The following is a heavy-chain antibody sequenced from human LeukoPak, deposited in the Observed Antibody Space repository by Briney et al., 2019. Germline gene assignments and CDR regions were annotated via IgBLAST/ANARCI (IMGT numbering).Heavy chain of an antibody. Sequence: SETLSLTCTVSGGSISSSSYYWGWIRQPPGKGLEWIGSIYYSGSTYHNPSLKSRVTISVDTSKNQFSLKLSSVTAADTAVYYCARDSHFGVDHYYYYYYMDVWGKGTTVTVSS. D-gene: IGHD3-3*01. CDR3: ARDSHFGVDHYYYYYYMDV. J-gene: IGHJ6*03. CDR2: IYYSGST. CDR1: GGSISSSSYY. V-gene: IGHV4-39*07.